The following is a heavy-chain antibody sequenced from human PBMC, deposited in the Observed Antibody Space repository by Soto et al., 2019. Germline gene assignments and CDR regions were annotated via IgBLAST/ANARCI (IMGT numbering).Heavy chain of an antibody. V-gene: IGHV1-18*01. D-gene: IGHD1-26*01. Sequence: QVQLVQSGVEVKKPGASVKVSCKASGYTFSNYGISWVRQAPGQGLEWMGCFSSYNGDARYAQNLQGRVPMTTDTSTSTAYMELWSLRSDDTAVYYCAREDSGGLDYWVQGTLVTVSS. CDR1: GYTFSNYG. CDR2: FSSYNGDA. J-gene: IGHJ4*02. CDR3: AREDSGGLDY.